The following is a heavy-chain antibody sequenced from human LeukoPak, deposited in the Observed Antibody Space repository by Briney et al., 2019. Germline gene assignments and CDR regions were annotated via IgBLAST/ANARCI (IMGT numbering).Heavy chain of an antibody. CDR2: IRYDGSNK. J-gene: IGHJ5*02. V-gene: IGHV3-30*02. D-gene: IGHD3-9*01. Sequence: GGSLRLSCAASGFTFSSYGMHWVRQAPGKGLEWVAFIRYDGSNKHYADSVKGRFTISRDNSKNTLYLQMNSLRAEDTAVYYCAKDATGYPHWFDPWGQGTLVTVSS. CDR3: AKDATGYPHWFDP. CDR1: GFTFSSYG.